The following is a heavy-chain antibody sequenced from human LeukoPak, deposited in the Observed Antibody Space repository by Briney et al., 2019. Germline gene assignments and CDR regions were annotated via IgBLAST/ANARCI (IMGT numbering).Heavy chain of an antibody. CDR3: ARSYYDFWSGYQAYYFDY. J-gene: IGHJ4*02. CDR1: GGSISSYY. V-gene: IGHV4-59*08. Sequence: PSETLSLTCTVSGGSISSYYWSWIRQPPGKGLEWIGYIYYSGSTNYNPSLKSRVTISVDTSKNQFSLKLSSVTAADTAVYYCARSYYDFWSGYQAYYFDYWGQGTLVTVSS. D-gene: IGHD3-3*01. CDR2: IYYSGST.